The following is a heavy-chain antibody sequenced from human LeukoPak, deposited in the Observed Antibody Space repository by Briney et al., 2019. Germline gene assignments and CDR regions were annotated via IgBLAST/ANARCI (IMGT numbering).Heavy chain of an antibody. J-gene: IGHJ6*02. D-gene: IGHD2-2*01. V-gene: IGHV3-21*01. CDR3: ARDRIVVVPAAIPSPYYYYYYGMDV. CDR2: ISSSSSYI. Sequence: KPGGSLRLSCAAYGFTFSIYSMNWVRQAPGKGLEWVSSISSSSSYIYYADSVKGRFTISRDNAKNSLYLQMNSLRAEDTAVYYCARDRIVVVPAAIPSPYYYYYYGMDVWGQGTTVTVSS. CDR1: GFTFSIYS.